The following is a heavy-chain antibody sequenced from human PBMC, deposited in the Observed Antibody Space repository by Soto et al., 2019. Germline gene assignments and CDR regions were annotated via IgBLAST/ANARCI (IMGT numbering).Heavy chain of an antibody. D-gene: IGHD3-22*01. CDR1: GGSISSGGYY. CDR2: IYYSGST. V-gene: IGHV4-31*03. CDR3: ARVNSSRMVITENWFDP. Sequence: QVQLQESGPGLVKPSQTLSLTCTVSGGSISSGGYYWSWIRQHPGKGLEWIGYIYYSGSTYYNPSLKSRVTISVDTSKNQFSLKLSSVTAADTAVSYCARVNSSRMVITENWFDPWGQGTLVTVSS. J-gene: IGHJ5*02.